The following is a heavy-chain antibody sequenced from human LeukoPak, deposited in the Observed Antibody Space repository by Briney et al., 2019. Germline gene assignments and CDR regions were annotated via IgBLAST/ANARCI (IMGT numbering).Heavy chain of an antibody. D-gene: IGHD2-8*01. J-gene: IGHJ4*02. CDR1: GYTFTGYY. Sequence: GASVKVSCKASGYTFTGYYMHWVRQAPGQGLEWMGWINPNSGGTNYAQKFQGRVTMTRDTSISTAYMELSRLRSDDTAVYYCARDLGGYCTNGVCDRVGYFDYWGQGTLVTVSS. V-gene: IGHV1-2*02. CDR3: ARDLGGYCTNGVCDRVGYFDY. CDR2: INPNSGGT.